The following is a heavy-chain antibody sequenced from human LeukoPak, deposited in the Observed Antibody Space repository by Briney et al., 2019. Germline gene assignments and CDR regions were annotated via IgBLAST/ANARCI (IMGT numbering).Heavy chain of an antibody. J-gene: IGHJ4*02. CDR1: GGSISSYY. CDR3: ARVNYDILTGYYDY. CDR2: IYYSGST. Sequence: PSETLSLTCTVSGGSISSYYWSWIRQPPGKGLEWIGYIYYSGSTNYNPSLKSRVTISVDTSKNQFSLKLSSVTAADTAVYYCARVNYDILTGYYDYWGQRTLVTVSS. D-gene: IGHD3-9*01. V-gene: IGHV4-59*01.